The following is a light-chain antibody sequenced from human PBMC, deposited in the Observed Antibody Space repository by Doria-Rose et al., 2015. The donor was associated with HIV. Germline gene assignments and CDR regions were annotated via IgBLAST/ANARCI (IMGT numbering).Light chain of an antibody. CDR2: DAS. J-gene: IGKJ5*01. CDR3: QQYGTSRGA. CDR1: QRVKSRY. Sequence: TQSPGSLSLSPGDRATLSCRASQRVKSRYLAWYQQKPGQAPRLLIYDASTSATGIPDRFSGGGSGTDCPLTISRLEPEDVAVYYCQQYGTSRGAFGQGTRLEIK. V-gene: IGKV3-20*01.